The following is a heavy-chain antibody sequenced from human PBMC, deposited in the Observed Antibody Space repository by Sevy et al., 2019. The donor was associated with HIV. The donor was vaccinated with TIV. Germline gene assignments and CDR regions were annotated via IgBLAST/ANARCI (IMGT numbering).Heavy chain of an antibody. CDR2: IRGSGDRT. D-gene: IGHD1-26*01. CDR1: GYTCSNYV. Sequence: GGSLRLSCAASGYTCSNYVMTWVRHSPGKGLEWVASIRGSGDRTFYADSVKGRFTISRDNSKNTRYLQMNSLRAENTADDYRAKDLPTNRNSGTYYDYWGQGTLVTVSS. J-gene: IGHJ4*02. CDR3: AKDLPTNRNSGTYYDY. V-gene: IGHV3-23*01.